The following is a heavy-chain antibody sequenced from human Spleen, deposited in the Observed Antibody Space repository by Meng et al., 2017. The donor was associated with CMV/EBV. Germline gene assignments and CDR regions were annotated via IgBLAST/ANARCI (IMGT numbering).Heavy chain of an antibody. V-gene: IGHV3-23*04. Sequence: QLVAPWEGLVRPGGSLRLSLAASGFTFSSYAMTGVRQAPGKWLEWVSTISSSGGNTYYADSVKGRFTISRDNSKNTLYLQMNSLRAEDTAIYFCAKGRSSSDVDYWGQGTLVTVSS. J-gene: IGHJ4*02. CDR1: GFTFSSYA. CDR3: AKGRSSSDVDY. CDR2: ISSSGGNT. D-gene: IGHD6-6*01.